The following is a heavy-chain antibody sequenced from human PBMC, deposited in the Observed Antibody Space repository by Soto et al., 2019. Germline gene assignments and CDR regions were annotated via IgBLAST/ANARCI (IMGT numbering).Heavy chain of an antibody. CDR3: ARAVAGIVDD. V-gene: IGHV1-18*01. J-gene: IGHJ4*02. CDR2: ISAYNGNT. CDR1: GYTFTSYG. D-gene: IGHD6-19*01. Sequence: ASVKVSCKASGYTFTSYGISWVRQAPGQGLEWMGWISAYNGNTNYAQKFQGWVTMTRDTSISTAYMELSRLRSDDTAVYYCARAVAGIVDDWGQGTLVTVSS.